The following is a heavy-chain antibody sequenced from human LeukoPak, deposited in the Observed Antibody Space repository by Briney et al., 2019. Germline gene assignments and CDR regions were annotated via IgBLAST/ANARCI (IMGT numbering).Heavy chain of an antibody. V-gene: IGHV1-2*02. Sequence: GASVKVSCKASGYTFTGYYMHWVRQAPGQGLEWMGWINPNSGGTNYAQKFQGRVTMTRDTSISTAYMELSRLRSDDTAVYYCARAPRPPRLFNWFDPWAQGTLVTVSS. D-gene: IGHD5-12*01. CDR2: INPNSGGT. J-gene: IGHJ5*02. CDR1: GYTFTGYY. CDR3: ARAPRPPRLFNWFDP.